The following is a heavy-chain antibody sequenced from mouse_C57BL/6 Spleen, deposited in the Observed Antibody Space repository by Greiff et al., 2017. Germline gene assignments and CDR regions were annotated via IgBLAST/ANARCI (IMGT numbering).Heavy chain of an antibody. Sequence: EVQRVESGGGLVKPGGSLKLSCAASGFTFSDYGMHWVRQAPEKGLEWVAYISSGSSTIYYADTVKGRFTISRDNAKNTLFLQMTSLRSEDTAMYYCAGITTVVPGAMDYWGQGTSVTVSS. V-gene: IGHV5-17*01. D-gene: IGHD1-1*01. CDR3: AGITTVVPGAMDY. CDR2: ISSGSSTI. CDR1: GFTFSDYG. J-gene: IGHJ4*01.